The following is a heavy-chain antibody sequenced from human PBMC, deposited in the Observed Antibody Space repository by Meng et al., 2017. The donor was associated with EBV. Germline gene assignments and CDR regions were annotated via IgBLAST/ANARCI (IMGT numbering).Heavy chain of an antibody. CDR1: WCSLSNRGVG. Sequence: QITWNDAVPTCVKPKQTLTLRGNCSWCSLSNRGVGVGWIRQPPGKALEWLALIYWDDDKRYSPSLKSRLTITKDTSKNQVVLTMTNMDPVDAATYYCAHIIAARPFDYWGQGTLVTVSS. D-gene: IGHD6-6*01. V-gene: IGHV2-5*02. CDR3: AHIIAARPFDY. CDR2: IYWDDDK. J-gene: IGHJ4*02.